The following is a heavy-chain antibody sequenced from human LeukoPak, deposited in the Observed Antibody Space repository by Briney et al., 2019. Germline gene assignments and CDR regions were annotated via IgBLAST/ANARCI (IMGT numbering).Heavy chain of an antibody. CDR3: ARDAFSYYYYYMDV. CDR2: ISDDGSNK. CDR1: GFTFSSYG. J-gene: IGHJ6*03. Sequence: GGSLRLSCAASGFTFSSYGMHWVRQAPGKGLEWAAVISDDGSNKYYPDSVKGRFTISRDNAKNSLYLQMNSLRAEDTAVYYCARDAFSYYYYYMDVWGKGTTVTISS. V-gene: IGHV3-30*03.